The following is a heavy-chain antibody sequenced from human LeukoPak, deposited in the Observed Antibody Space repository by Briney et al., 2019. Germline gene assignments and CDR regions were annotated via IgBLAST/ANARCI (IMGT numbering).Heavy chain of an antibody. J-gene: IGHJ4*02. V-gene: IGHV3-53*01. CDR2: ISSGGGT. Sequence: GGSLRLSCAASGFTVSSNYMSWVRQAPGKGLEWVSLISSGGGTYYADSVKGRFTISRDNSKSMVYLQMNSLRADDTAVYYCAREGMAVSGYFDYWGQGILVTVSS. CDR1: GFTVSSNY. D-gene: IGHD6-19*01. CDR3: AREGMAVSGYFDY.